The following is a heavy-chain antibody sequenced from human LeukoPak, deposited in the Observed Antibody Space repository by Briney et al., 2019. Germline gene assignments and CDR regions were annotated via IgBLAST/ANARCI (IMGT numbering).Heavy chain of an antibody. CDR1: ASTFSNYT. CDR3: AKWGDYDVLTGYYDPDY. J-gene: IGHJ4*02. Sequence: GASLRPSCAAAASTFSNYTMSCVRQAPGKGLGWVSVITGSGGGTYYADSVKGRFTISRDNSKNTLYLQMNSLRAEDTAVYYCAKWGDYDVLTGYYDPDYWGQGTLVTVSS. V-gene: IGHV3-23*01. D-gene: IGHD3-9*01. CDR2: ITGSGGGT.